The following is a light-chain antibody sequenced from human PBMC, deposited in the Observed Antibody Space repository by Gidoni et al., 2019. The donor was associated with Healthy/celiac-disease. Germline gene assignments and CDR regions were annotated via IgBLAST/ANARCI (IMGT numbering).Light chain of an antibody. Sequence: EIALTQPPGTLSLSPGERATLSCRASQSVSSSYLTWYQQKPGKAPRLLIYGASSRATGIPDRFSGSGSGTDFTLTISRLEPEDFAVYYCQQYGSSPGTFGQGTKVEIK. V-gene: IGKV3-20*01. CDR2: GAS. CDR1: QSVSSSY. J-gene: IGKJ1*01. CDR3: QQYGSSPGT.